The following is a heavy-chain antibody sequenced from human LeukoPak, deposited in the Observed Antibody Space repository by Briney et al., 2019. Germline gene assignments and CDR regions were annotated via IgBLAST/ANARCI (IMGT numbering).Heavy chain of an antibody. CDR1: GGTFSSYA. CDR3: ARALTGYSSGWWHFDY. J-gene: IGHJ4*02. D-gene: IGHD6-19*01. CDR2: IIPIFGTA. V-gene: IGHV1-69*13. Sequence: ASVKVSCKASGGTFSSYAISWVRQASGQGLEWMGGIIPIFGTANYAQKFQGRVTITADESTSTAYMELSSLRSEDTAVYYCARALTGYSSGWWHFDYWGQGTLVTVSS.